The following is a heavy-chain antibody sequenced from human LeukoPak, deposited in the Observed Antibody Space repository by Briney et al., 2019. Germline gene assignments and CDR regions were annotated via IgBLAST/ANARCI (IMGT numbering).Heavy chain of an antibody. CDR1: GFTFRNYA. CDR2: TSSDLNVK. CDR3: AKDPTSVGGRHDWLLDS. Sequence: GGSLRLSCAASGFTFRNYAIHWVRQAPGKGLEWVAVTSSDLNVKLYADSVKGRFTISRDNSKNTLYLQMNYLRAEDTAVYYCAKDPTSVGGRHDWLLDSWGQGTLVTVSS. V-gene: IGHV3-30-3*01. D-gene: IGHD3-9*01. J-gene: IGHJ5*02.